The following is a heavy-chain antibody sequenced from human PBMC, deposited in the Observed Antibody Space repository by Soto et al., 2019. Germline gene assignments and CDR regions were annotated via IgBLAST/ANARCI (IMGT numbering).Heavy chain of an antibody. Sequence: VSVKVSCKASGSTFTNFGISWVRQAPGQGLEWMGRISAYNGNTNYAQKLQGRVTMTTDTSTSTAYMELRSLRSDDTAVYYCARDPDLAAAGIGWFDPWGQGTLVTVSS. CDR1: GSTFTNFG. V-gene: IGHV1-18*01. CDR3: ARDPDLAAAGIGWFDP. D-gene: IGHD6-13*01. J-gene: IGHJ5*02. CDR2: ISAYNGNT.